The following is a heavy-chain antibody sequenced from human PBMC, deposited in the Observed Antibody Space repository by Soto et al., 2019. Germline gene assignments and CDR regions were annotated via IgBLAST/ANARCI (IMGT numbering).Heavy chain of an antibody. CDR3: ASEYCSGGTCYYYVMDV. CDR2: IWYDGSNK. CDR1: GFTFSNYG. V-gene: IGHV3-33*01. D-gene: IGHD2-15*01. J-gene: IGHJ6*02. Sequence: QVQLVESGGGVVQPGRSLRLSCAASGFTFSNYGMHWVRQAPDKGLEWVALIWYDGSNKYYADSVKGRFTISRDNSKNTLYLQMNSLRAEDTAVYYCASEYCSGGTCYYYVMDVWGQGTTVTVSS.